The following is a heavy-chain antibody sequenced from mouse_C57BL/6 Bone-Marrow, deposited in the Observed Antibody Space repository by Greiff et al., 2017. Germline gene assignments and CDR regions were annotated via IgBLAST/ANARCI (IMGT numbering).Heavy chain of an antibody. CDR2: INPYNGGT. J-gene: IGHJ2*01. CDR1: GYTFTDYY. D-gene: IGHD1-1*01. CDR3: ASPYYYGSSPNYFDY. V-gene: IGHV1-19*01. Sequence: VQLQQSGPVLVKPGASVKMSCKASGYTFTDYYMNWVKQSHGKSLEWIGVINPYNGGTSYNQKFKGKATLTVDKSSSTAYMELNSLTSEDSAVYYCASPYYYGSSPNYFDYWGQGTTLTVSS.